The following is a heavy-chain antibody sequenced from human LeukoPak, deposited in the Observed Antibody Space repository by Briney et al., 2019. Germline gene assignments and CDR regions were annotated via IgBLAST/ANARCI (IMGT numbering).Heavy chain of an antibody. Sequence: PGGSLRLSCAASGFTFSGHNMNWVRQAPGKGLEWISFVSISSGTIYYADSVNGRFRISRDNAKSSLDLEMNSLRAEDTAVYYCARVGDGYNSYYFDYWGQGTLVTVSS. J-gene: IGHJ4*02. CDR3: ARVGDGYNSYYFDY. CDR1: GFTFSGHN. CDR2: VSISSGTI. D-gene: IGHD5-24*01. V-gene: IGHV3-48*04.